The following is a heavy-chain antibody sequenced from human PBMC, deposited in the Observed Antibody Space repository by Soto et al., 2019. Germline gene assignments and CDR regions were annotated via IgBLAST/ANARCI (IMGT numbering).Heavy chain of an antibody. CDR2: FDPEDGET. CDR1: GYTLTELS. J-gene: IGHJ4*02. CDR3: ATDRHGSGSYDY. Sequence: SVKDSCKVSGYTLTELSMHWGRQAPGKGLEWMGGFDPEDGETIYAQKFQGRVTMTEDTSTDTAYMELSSLRSEDTAVYYCATDRHGSGSYDYWGQGTLVTAPQ. V-gene: IGHV1-24*01. D-gene: IGHD1-26*01.